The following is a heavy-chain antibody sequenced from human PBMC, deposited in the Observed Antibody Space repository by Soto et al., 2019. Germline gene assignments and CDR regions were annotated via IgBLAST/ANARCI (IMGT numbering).Heavy chain of an antibody. D-gene: IGHD2-15*01. J-gene: IGHJ5*02. V-gene: IGHV4-61*08. CDR3: ARVAPSLKPFDP. Sequence: SETLSLTCAVSGGSISSGGYSWSWIRQPPGKGLEWIEYIYYNRSTNYNPSLKSRVTISVDTSKNQFSLNLSSVTAADTAVYYWARVAPSLKPFDPGGQEPLVTVSS. CDR2: IYYNRST. CDR1: GGSISSGGYS.